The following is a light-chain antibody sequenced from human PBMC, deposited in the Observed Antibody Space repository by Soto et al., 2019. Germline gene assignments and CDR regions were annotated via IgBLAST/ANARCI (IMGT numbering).Light chain of an antibody. J-gene: IGKJ1*01. CDR3: QQYYSCTWK. Sequence: EIVLTQSPATLSLSPGERATLSCRASQSVSSYLAWYQQKPGKAPRLLIYDSSNRATGIPARFSGSGSGTDVTLTISSLEPEDVAVYYCQQYYSCTWKFGQGTKVEIK. CDR2: DSS. V-gene: IGKV3-11*01. CDR1: QSVSSY.